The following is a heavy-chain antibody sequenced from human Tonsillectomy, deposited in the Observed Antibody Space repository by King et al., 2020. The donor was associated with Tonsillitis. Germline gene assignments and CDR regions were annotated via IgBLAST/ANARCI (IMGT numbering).Heavy chain of an antibody. D-gene: IGHD3-10*01. CDR2: IYYSGST. Sequence: QLQESGPGLVKPSETLSLTCTVSGGSISSSSYYWGWIRQPAGKGLEWIGSIYYSGSTYYKPSLKSRVSISVDTSKNQFSLKLSSVTAADTAVYYCARHCPRFWELLYTNLFDPWGQGTLVTVSS. J-gene: IGHJ5*02. CDR1: GGSISSSSYY. V-gene: IGHV4-39*01. CDR3: ARHCPRFWELLYTNLFDP.